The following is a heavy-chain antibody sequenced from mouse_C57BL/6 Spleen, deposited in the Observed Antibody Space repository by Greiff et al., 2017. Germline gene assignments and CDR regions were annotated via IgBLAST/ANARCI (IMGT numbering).Heavy chain of an antibody. Sequence: EVNVVESGGGLVQPGGSLSLSCAASGFTFTDYYMSWVRQPPGKALEWLGFIRNKANGYTTEYSASVKGRFTISRDNSRSILYLQMNALRAEDSATYYCARYVYYEWYFDVWGTGTTVTVSS. CDR2: IRNKANGYTT. V-gene: IGHV7-3*01. D-gene: IGHD2-4*01. J-gene: IGHJ1*03. CDR3: ARYVYYEWYFDV. CDR1: GFTFTDYY.